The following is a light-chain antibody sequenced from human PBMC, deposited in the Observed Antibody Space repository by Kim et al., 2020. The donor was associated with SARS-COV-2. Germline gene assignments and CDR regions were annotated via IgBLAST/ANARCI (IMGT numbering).Light chain of an antibody. Sequence: QSALTQPASVSGSPGQSITISCTGTSSDVGSYNLVSWYQQHPGKAPKVMIYEVSKRPSGVSNRFSGSKSGSTASLTISGLQAEDEADYYCCSYARSGTLVFGGGTQLTVL. V-gene: IGLV2-23*02. CDR2: EVS. CDR3: CSYARSGTLV. J-gene: IGLJ3*02. CDR1: SSDVGSYNL.